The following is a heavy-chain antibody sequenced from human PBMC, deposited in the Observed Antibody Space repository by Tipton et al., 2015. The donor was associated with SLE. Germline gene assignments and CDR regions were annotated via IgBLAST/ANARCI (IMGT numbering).Heavy chain of an antibody. D-gene: IGHD3-22*01. J-gene: IGHJ6*03. CDR1: GGSISSYY. V-gene: IGHV4-59*01. Sequence: TLSLTCTVSGGSISSYYWSWIRQPPGKGLEWIGYIYYSGSTNYNPSLKSRVTISVDTSKNQFSLKLSSVTAADTAVYYCARAITMMGTGFYYNYYYMDVWGKGTTVTVSS. CDR2: IYYSGST. CDR3: ARAITMMGTGFYYNYYYMDV.